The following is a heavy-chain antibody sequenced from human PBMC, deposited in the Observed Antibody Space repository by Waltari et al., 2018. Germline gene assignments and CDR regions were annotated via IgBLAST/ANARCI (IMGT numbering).Heavy chain of an antibody. D-gene: IGHD1-20*01. CDR3: ATPFYNWDDPLHS. J-gene: IGHJ4*02. Sequence: EVQPLESGGDLVQPGGSLRLSCAACGITFSNFAINWVRLAPGTGLEWVSAITVGDDTYYADSVKGRFTISRDTSKDTVHLQMNGLRAEDTAVYYCATPFYNWDDPLHSWGQGTLVTVSS. CDR2: ITVGDDT. CDR1: GITFSNFA. V-gene: IGHV3-23*01.